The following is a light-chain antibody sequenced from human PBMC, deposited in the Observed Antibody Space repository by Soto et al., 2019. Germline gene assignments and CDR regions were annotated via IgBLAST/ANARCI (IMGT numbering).Light chain of an antibody. V-gene: IGKV3-15*01. CDR3: QQYSNWPQWT. Sequence: EIVLIQSPATLPLSPGERATLSCRASQSVGSYLAWYQHKPGQAPRLLIYGASTRATGVPARFSGSGSGTEFTLTITSLQSEDFAVYYCQQYSNWPQWTFGQGTKVDIK. CDR1: QSVGSY. J-gene: IGKJ1*01. CDR2: GAS.